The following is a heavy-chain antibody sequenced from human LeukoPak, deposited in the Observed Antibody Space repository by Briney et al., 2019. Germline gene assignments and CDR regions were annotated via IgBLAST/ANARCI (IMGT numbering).Heavy chain of an antibody. V-gene: IGHV4-30-2*01. Sequence: SETLSLTCAVSGGSISSGGHSWSWIRQPPGKGLEWIGYIYHSGSTYYNPSLKSRVTISVDRSKNQFSLKLSSVTAADTAVYYCARDGGYSSSWYNPDAFDIWGQGTMVTVSS. CDR1: GGSISSGGHS. D-gene: IGHD6-13*01. CDR3: ARDGGYSSSWYNPDAFDI. CDR2: IYHSGST. J-gene: IGHJ3*02.